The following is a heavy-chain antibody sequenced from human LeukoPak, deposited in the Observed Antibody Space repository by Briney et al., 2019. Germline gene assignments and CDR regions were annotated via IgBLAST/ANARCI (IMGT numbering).Heavy chain of an antibody. CDR1: GFTFSNYF. D-gene: IGHD6-19*01. Sequence: GRSLRLSCAASGFTFSNYFMHWVRQAPGKGLEWVADIASDGSHTFYVESVKGRFTISRDNSKNTLYLQMNSLGPEDTAVYYCAKDLENKWLEYCYYYGMDVWGQGTTVTVSS. CDR3: AKDLENKWLEYCYYYGMDV. CDR2: IASDGSHT. J-gene: IGHJ6*02. V-gene: IGHV3-30-3*01.